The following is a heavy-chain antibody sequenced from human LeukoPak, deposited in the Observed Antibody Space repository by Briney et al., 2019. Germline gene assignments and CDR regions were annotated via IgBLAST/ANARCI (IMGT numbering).Heavy chain of an antibody. Sequence: GGSLRLSCAASGFTFSSYAMHWVRQAPGKGLEWVAVISYDGSNKYYADSVQGRFTISRDNSKNTLYLQMNSLRAEDTAVYYCARVGYSYGFDYWGQGTLVAVSS. V-gene: IGHV3-30-3*01. CDR2: ISYDGSNK. CDR3: ARVGYSYGFDY. D-gene: IGHD5-18*01. CDR1: GFTFSSYA. J-gene: IGHJ4*02.